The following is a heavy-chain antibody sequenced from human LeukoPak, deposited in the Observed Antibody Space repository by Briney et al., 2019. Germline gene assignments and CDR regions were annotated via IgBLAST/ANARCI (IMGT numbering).Heavy chain of an antibody. CDR2: INSDGSST. CDR1: GFTLSSYW. V-gene: IGHV3-74*01. CDR3: ARPSAAGPLFDY. Sequence: GGSLRLSCAASGFTLSSYWMHWVRQAPGKGLVWVSRINSDGSSTSYADSVKGRFTISRDNAKNTLYLQMNSLRAEDTAVYYCARPSAAGPLFDYWGQGTLVTVSS. J-gene: IGHJ4*02. D-gene: IGHD6-13*01.